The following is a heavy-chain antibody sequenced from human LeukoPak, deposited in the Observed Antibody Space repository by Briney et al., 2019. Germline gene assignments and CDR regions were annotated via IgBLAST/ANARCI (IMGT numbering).Heavy chain of an antibody. V-gene: IGHV4-4*02. Sequence: SDTLSLTCAVSGGSISSSWWSWVRQPPGKGLEWIGEIFHSGSTNYNPSLKSRVTISVDKSKNHFSLELTSVTAADTAVCYCTCHSGWSGPSEWGQGTLVIVSS. CDR1: GGSISSSW. J-gene: IGHJ4*02. D-gene: IGHD6-19*01. CDR3: TCHSGWSGPSE. CDR2: IFHSGST.